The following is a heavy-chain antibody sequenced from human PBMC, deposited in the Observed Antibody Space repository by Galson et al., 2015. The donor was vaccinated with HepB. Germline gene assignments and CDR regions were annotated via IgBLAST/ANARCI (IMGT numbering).Heavy chain of an antibody. J-gene: IGHJ4*02. CDR3: ARPYCRGGSCYSPPDY. D-gene: IGHD2-15*01. CDR1: GITFSSYW. Sequence: SLRLSCAASGITFSSYWMSWVRQAPGKGLEWVANIKQDGSEKYYVDSVKGRFTISRDNAKNSLYLQMDSLRADDTAVYYCARPYCRGGSCYSPPDYWGQGTLVTVSS. V-gene: IGHV3-7*03. CDR2: IKQDGSEK.